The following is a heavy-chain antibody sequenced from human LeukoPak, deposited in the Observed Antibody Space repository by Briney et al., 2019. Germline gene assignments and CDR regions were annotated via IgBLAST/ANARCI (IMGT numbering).Heavy chain of an antibody. CDR1: GFTFSINP. J-gene: IGHJ4*02. Sequence: GGSLRLSCAASGFTFSINPMSWARQAPGKGLEWVSAISDNAGVTFYADSVRGRFTISRDNSKNTLYLQMNSLRADDTAIYYCAKNGDSSGWYPDYWGQGTLVTVSS. D-gene: IGHD6-19*01. CDR3: AKNGDSSGWYPDY. V-gene: IGHV3-23*01. CDR2: ISDNAGVT.